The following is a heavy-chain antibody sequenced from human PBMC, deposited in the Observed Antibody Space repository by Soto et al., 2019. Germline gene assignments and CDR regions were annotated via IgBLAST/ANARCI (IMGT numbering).Heavy chain of an antibody. CDR2: IYPGDSDT. J-gene: IGHJ5*02. CDR1: GYSFTSYW. V-gene: IGHV5-51*01. CDR3: ARHVRPLPAASNWFDP. Sequence: EVQLVQSGAEVKKPGESLKISCKGSGYSFTSYWIGWVRQMPGKGLEWMGIIYPGDSDTRYSPSFQGQVTISADKSISTAYLQWSSLKASDTAMYYCARHVRPLPAASNWFDPWGQGTLVTVSS. D-gene: IGHD2-2*01.